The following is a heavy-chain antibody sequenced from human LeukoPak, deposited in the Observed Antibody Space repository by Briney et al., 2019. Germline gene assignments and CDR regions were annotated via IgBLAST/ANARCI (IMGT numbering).Heavy chain of an antibody. D-gene: IGHD1-7*01. CDR1: GGAITSDY. CDR2: IHYSGNT. CDR3: ARVGTVLDGGY. Sequence: SETLSLTCTVSGGAITSDYWSWVRQPPGKGLDWIVYIHYSGNTNYNPSLKSRVVISIDSSKTQFSLKLRSVTAADTAVYYCARVGTVLDGGYWGQGTLVTVSS. J-gene: IGHJ4*02. V-gene: IGHV4-59*01.